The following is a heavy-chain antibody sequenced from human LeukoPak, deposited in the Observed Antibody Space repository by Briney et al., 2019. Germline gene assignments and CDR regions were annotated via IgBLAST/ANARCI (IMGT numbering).Heavy chain of an antibody. CDR3: AKAAAIRYYYYYYMDV. J-gene: IGHJ6*03. D-gene: IGHD2-2*02. Sequence: GGSLRLSCAASGFTFDDYAMHWVRQAPGKGLEWVSLISWDGGSTYHADSVKGRFTISRDNSKNSLYLQMNSLRAEDTALYYCAKAAAIRYYYYYYMDVWGKGTTVTVSS. V-gene: IGHV3-43D*03. CDR1: GFTFDDYA. CDR2: ISWDGGST.